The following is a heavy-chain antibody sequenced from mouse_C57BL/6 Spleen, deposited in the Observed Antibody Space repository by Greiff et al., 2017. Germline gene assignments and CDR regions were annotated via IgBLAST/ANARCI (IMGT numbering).Heavy chain of an antibody. CDR1: GFTFSSYA. Sequence: EVQGVESGGGLVKPGGSLKLSCAASGFTFSSYAMSWVRQTPEQRLEWVATISDGGRYTYYPDNVKGRFTISRDNAQNNLYMQMSHLKSEDTAMYYCARELSYAMDYWGQGTSVTVSS. CDR3: ARELSYAMDY. V-gene: IGHV5-4*01. J-gene: IGHJ4*01. CDR2: ISDGGRYT.